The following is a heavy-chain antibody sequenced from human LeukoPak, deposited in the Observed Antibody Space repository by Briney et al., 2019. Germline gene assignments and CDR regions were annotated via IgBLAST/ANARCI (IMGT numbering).Heavy chain of an antibody. CDR2: INPIFGTA. Sequence: SVKVSCKASGGTFSSYAISWVRQAPGQGLEWMGGINPIFGTANYAQKFQGRVTITADESTSTAYMELSSLRSEDTAVYYCASYGSGSYRYYFDYWGQGTLVTVSS. CDR1: GGTFSSYA. CDR3: ASYGSGSYRYYFDY. J-gene: IGHJ4*02. D-gene: IGHD3-10*01. V-gene: IGHV1-69*13.